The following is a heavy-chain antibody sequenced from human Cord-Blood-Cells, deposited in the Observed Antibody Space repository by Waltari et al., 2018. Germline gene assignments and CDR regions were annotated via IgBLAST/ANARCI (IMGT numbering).Heavy chain of an antibody. CDR3: ARIRTVSSSSANKGAFDI. D-gene: IGHD6-6*01. V-gene: IGHV2-26*01. Sequence: QVTLKESGPVLVKPTETLTLTCTVSGFSISNARMGVSWIRQPPGKALEWLAHIFSNDEKSYSTSLKSRLTISKDTSKSQVVLTMTNMDPVDTATYYCARIRTVSSSSANKGAFDIWGQGTMVTVSS. CDR2: IFSNDEK. J-gene: IGHJ3*02. CDR1: GFSISNARMG.